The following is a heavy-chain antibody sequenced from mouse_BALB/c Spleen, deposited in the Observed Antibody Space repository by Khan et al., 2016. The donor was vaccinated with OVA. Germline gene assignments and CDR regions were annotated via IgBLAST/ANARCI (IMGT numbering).Heavy chain of an antibody. CDR2: ISYSGNT. CDR3: ARIQGGDFDY. D-gene: IGHD3-2*02. J-gene: IGHJ2*01. CDR1: GYSITSDYA. V-gene: IGHV3-2*02. Sequence: VRLQQSGPGLVKPSQSLSLTCTVTGYSITSDYAWNWIRQFPGNKLEWMGYISYSGNTKYNPSLKSRISITRDTSKNQFFLQLIFVTIEDTATYYCARIQGGDFDYWGQGTTLTVSS.